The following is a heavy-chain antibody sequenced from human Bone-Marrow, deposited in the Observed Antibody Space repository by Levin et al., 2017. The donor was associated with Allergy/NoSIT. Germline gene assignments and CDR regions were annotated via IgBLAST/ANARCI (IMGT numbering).Heavy chain of an antibody. V-gene: IGHV3-23*01. Sequence: PGGSLRLSCVGSGFTFSSYALAWVRQTPGRGLEHVSSIFGSDDSSYYADSVKGRFTISRDNSKNTLYLQMNSLRVDDTAIYYCASQTPTPLGYMDAWGKGTTVTVSS. J-gene: IGHJ6*03. D-gene: IGHD2-15*01. CDR2: IFGSDDSS. CDR3: ASQTPTPLGYMDA. CDR1: GFTFSSYA.